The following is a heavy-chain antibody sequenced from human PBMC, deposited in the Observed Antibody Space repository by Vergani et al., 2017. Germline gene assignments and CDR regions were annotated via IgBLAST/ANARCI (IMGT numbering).Heavy chain of an antibody. CDR2: IYYSGST. CDR3: ARVRSVPAAMWGWFDP. V-gene: IGHV4-31*03. CDR1: GGSISSGGYY. Sequence: QVQLQESGPGLVKPSQTLSLTCTVSGGSISSGGYYWSWIRLHPGKGLEWIGYIYYSGSTYYNPSLKSRVTISVDTSKNQFSLKLSSVTAADTAGYYCARVRSVPAAMWGWFDPWGQGTLVTVSS. D-gene: IGHD2-2*01. J-gene: IGHJ5*02.